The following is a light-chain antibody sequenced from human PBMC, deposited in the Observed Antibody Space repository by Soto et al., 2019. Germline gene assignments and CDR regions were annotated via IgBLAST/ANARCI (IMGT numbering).Light chain of an antibody. Sequence: IVFTQSPGTLALSTGERATLSCRASQSVSNNLAWYQQTPGQAPRLLIYDASTRATGIPARFSGSGSATEFTLTISSLQSEDSAVYYCQQYNNWPRTFGQGTKVDIK. CDR2: DAS. V-gene: IGKV3-15*01. CDR1: QSVSNN. CDR3: QQYNNWPRT. J-gene: IGKJ1*01.